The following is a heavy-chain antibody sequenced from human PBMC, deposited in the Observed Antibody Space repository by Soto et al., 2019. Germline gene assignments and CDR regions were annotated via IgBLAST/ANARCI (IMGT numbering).Heavy chain of an antibody. CDR3: ATRITVFGLLIPPFDP. J-gene: IGHJ5*02. CDR1: GGSVNGYY. V-gene: IGHV4-34*01. Sequence: SETLSLTCAVYGGSVNGYYWNWIRQPPGKGLEWIGETNHTGGTHYNPSLKSRVTMSVDTSKNQFSLRLSSVTAADTAIYYCATRITVFGLLIPPFDPWGQGTQVTVSS. CDR2: TNHTGGT. D-gene: IGHD3-3*01.